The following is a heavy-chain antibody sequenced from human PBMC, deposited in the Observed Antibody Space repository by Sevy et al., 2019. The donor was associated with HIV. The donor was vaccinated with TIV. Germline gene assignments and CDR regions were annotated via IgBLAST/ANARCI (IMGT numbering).Heavy chain of an antibody. CDR1: NYNFFAYG. CDR3: AREVGTPGPDYGMDV. D-gene: IGHD2-15*01. CDR2: ISGFNGNT. J-gene: IGHJ6*02. Sequence: ASVKVSCKASNYNFFAYGFAWVRQAPGQGLEWMGWISGFNGNTNYAEKLRGRVTLTTDSSTSTAYMELRSLTSDDPAVYYCAREVGTPGPDYGMDVWGPGTTVTVSS. V-gene: IGHV1-18*01.